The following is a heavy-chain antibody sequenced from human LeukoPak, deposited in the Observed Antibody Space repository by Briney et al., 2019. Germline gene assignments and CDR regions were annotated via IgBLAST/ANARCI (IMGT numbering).Heavy chain of an antibody. CDR3: AREESDRSYYYYYMDV. Sequence: GASVKVSCKASGGTFSSYAISWVRQAPGQGLEWMGRIIPIFGTANYAQKFQGRVTITTDESTSTAYMELSSLRSEDTAVYYCAREESDRSYYYYYMDVWGKGTTVTVSS. CDR1: GGTFSSYA. V-gene: IGHV1-69*05. CDR2: IIPIFGTA. J-gene: IGHJ6*03. D-gene: IGHD2-21*02.